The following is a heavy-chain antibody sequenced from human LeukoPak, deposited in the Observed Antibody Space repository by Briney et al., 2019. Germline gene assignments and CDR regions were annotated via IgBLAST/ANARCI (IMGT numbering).Heavy chain of an antibody. CDR1: GFTFSSYG. J-gene: IGHJ4*02. V-gene: IGHV3-30*02. D-gene: IGHD6-13*01. CDR2: IRYDGSNK. Sequence: GGSLRLSCAASGFTFSSYGMHWVRQAPGKGLEWVAFIRYDGSNKYYADSVKGRFTISRDNSKNTLYLQMNSLRAEDTAVYYCXXXXXPPYSSSWYWGYFDYWGQGTLVTVSS. CDR3: XXXXXPPYSSSWYWGYFDY.